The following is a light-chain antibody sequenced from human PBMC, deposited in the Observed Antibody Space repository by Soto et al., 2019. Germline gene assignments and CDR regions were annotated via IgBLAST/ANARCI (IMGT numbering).Light chain of an antibody. J-gene: IGLJ1*01. CDR2: DNN. CDR3: QSYDSRLSAYV. Sequence: QPVLTQPPSVSGAPGQRVTISCTGSSSNIGAGYDVHWYQQLPGTAPKLLIYDNNNRPSGVPDRFSGSKSGASASLAITGLQAEDEADYYCQSYDSRLSAYVFATGTKLTVL. CDR1: SSNIGAGYD. V-gene: IGLV1-40*01.